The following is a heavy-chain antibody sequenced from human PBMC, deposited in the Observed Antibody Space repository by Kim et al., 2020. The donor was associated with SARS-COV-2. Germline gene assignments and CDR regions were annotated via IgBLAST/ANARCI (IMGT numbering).Heavy chain of an antibody. CDR3: ARDMYYDSSGYYYVVRYYYYGMDV. J-gene: IGHJ6*02. V-gene: IGHV3-21*01. CDR2: ISSSSSYI. D-gene: IGHD3-22*01. Sequence: GGSLRLSCAASGFTFSSYSMNWVRQAPGKGLEWVSSISSSSSYIYYADSVKGRFTISRDNAKNSLYLQMNSLRAEDTAVYYCARDMYYDSSGYYYVVRYYYYGMDVWGQGTTVTVSS. CDR1: GFTFSSYS.